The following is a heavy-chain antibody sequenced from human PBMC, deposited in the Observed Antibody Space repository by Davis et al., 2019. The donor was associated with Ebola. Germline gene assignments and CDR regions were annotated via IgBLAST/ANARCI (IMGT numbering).Heavy chain of an antibody. V-gene: IGHV3-7*01. D-gene: IGHD7-27*01. CDR1: VFNFDDSW. CDR3: ATDKWGPAL. Sequence: GESLKISCVVSVFNFDDSWMTWVRQAPGKGLEWVANMNGRGSLKNYVDSVKGRFTISIDNAKKSLYLEMNSLRGEDTAIYYCATDKWGPALWGQGTLVTVSS. CDR2: MNGRGSLK. J-gene: IGHJ4*02.